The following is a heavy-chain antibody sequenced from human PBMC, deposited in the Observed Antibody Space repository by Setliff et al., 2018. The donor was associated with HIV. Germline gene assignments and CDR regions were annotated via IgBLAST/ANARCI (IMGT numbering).Heavy chain of an antibody. J-gene: IGHJ4*02. Sequence: SETLSLTCNVSGDSLNTYYWSWIRQSGGKGLEWIGRIYASGKTTFNPSLKSRVRMSVDTSKNQFSLKLTSVTASDTAVYYCARGNNDLESCVYWGQGALVTV. CDR1: GDSLNTYY. CDR2: IYASGKT. V-gene: IGHV4-4*07. D-gene: IGHD3-3*01. CDR3: ARGNNDLESCVY.